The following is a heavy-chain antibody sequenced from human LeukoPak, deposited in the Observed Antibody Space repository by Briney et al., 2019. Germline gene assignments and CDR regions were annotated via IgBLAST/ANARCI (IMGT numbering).Heavy chain of an antibody. CDR1: GYTFTNYG. CDR3: ARNVSAPSDHAGYFDY. J-gene: IGHJ4*02. Sequence: ASVKVSCKASGYTFTNYGISWVRQAPGQGLEWLGWISVYNGNTNYAQKVHARVTMTTDTSASTAYMELRSLRSDDTAVYYCARNVSAPSDHAGYFDYWGQGTLVTVSS. D-gene: IGHD1-14*01. V-gene: IGHV1-18*01. CDR2: ISVYNGNT.